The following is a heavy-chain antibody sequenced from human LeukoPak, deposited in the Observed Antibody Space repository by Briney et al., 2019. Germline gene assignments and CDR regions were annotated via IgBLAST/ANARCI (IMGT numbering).Heavy chain of an antibody. CDR2: IYSGGNT. J-gene: IGHJ3*02. CDR3: AVSRIVGAVDVFDM. CDR1: GYTFSSNY. Sequence: SGGSLRLSCAASGYTFSSNYMSWVRQAPGKGLEWVSVIYSGGNTYYADYLMGRFTISRDNSKITVSLQMNSLRDEDTAVYFCAVSRIVGAVDVFDMWVQGTMVTVSS. V-gene: IGHV3-66*01. D-gene: IGHD1-26*01.